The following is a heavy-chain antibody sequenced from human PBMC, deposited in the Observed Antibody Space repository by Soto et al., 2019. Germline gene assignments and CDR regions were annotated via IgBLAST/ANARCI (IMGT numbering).Heavy chain of an antibody. CDR3: ARGGSYYAH. J-gene: IGHJ4*02. D-gene: IGHD3-10*01. V-gene: IGHV1-2*02. Sequence: ASVKVSCKASGHTHTIYFIHWLRQARGQGLEWMGWINSVSGGTNYAHKFQGRVTMTRDTFTTTAFMELSGLRSDDTAVYFCARGGSYYAHWGQGTLVTVSS. CDR1: GHTHTIYF. CDR2: INSVSGGT.